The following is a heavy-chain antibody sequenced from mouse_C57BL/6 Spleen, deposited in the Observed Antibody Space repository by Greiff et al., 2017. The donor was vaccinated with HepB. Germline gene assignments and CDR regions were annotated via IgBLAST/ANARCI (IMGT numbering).Heavy chain of an antibody. CDR1: GYTFTSYW. V-gene: IGHV1-64*01. CDR3: ARSRYTVEGAMDD. D-gene: IGHD2-12*01. J-gene: IGHJ4*01. CDR2: IHPNSGST. Sequence: QVQLQQPGAELVKPGASVKLSCKASGYTFTSYWMHWVKQRPGQGLEWIGMIHPNSGSTNYNEKFKSKATLTVDKSSSTAYMQLSSLTSEDSAVYYCARSRYTVEGAMDDWGQGTSVTVSS.